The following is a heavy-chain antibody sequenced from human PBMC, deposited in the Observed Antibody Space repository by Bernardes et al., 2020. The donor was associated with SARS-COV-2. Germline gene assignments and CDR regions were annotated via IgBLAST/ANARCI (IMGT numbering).Heavy chain of an antibody. CDR1: GFTFSTNA. Sequence: GVSLRLSCAASGFTFSTNAMSWVRQSPGKGLEWVSTISAGGSNTYYAVSVKGRFTISRDNSKNTLYLQMNSLSAEDSAVFYCAKNSRTNMLPPCVDWGQGTLVTVSS. V-gene: IGHV3-23*01. J-gene: IGHJ4*02. CDR3: AKNSRTNMLPPCVD. CDR2: ISAGGSNT. D-gene: IGHD3-16*01.